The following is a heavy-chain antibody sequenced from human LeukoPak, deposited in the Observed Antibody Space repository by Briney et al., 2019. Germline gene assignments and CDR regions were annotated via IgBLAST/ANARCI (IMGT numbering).Heavy chain of an antibody. CDR2: IYHSGST. V-gene: IGHV4-38-2*02. CDR1: GYSISSGYY. Sequence: KSSETLSLTCTVSGYSISSGYYWGWIRQPPGKGLEWIGSIYHSGSTYYNPSLKSRVTISVDTSKNQFSLKLSSVTAADTAVYYCASLTMDVWGKGTTVTVSS. J-gene: IGHJ6*04. CDR3: ASLTMDV.